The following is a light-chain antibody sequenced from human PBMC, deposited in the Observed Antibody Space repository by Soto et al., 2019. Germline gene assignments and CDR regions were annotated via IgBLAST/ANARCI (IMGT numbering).Light chain of an antibody. CDR3: CSYVGRNTYV. CDR1: SGYVGTYSL. V-gene: IGLV2-23*01. Sequence: QSALAQPASVSGSPGQSITISCTGASGYVGTYSLVSWYQQHPGKAPKVVIYEGHKRPSGVPNRFSGSKSGNTASLTISGLRAEDEADYYCCSYVGRNTYVFGTGTKLTVL. CDR2: EGH. J-gene: IGLJ1*01.